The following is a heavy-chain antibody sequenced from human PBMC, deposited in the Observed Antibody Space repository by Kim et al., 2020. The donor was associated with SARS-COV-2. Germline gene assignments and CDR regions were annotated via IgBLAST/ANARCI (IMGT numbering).Heavy chain of an antibody. V-gene: IGHV3-30*03. D-gene: IGHD5-18*01. CDR3: ARQVWDDYEGMDV. J-gene: IGHJ6*02. Sequence: DADDVEGRVTMSRDNSKNKVFLQLSRRRAEETAVYYCARQVWDDYEGMDVWGQGTTVTVSS.